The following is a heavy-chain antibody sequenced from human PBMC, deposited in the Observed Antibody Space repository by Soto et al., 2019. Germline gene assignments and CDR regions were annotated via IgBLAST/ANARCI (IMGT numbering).Heavy chain of an antibody. CDR1: GFTFSDSW. Sequence: GGSLRLSCAASGFTFSDSWMSWVRQAPGKGLDWVGRIKSKSDGGTTEYAAPVRGRFTISRDNAKSSLFLQLSSLRDEDTAVYYCVRESRSGGSLWGQGTLVTVSS. CDR3: VRESRSGGSL. CDR2: IKSKSDGGTT. D-gene: IGHD2-15*01. J-gene: IGHJ4*02. V-gene: IGHV3-15*01.